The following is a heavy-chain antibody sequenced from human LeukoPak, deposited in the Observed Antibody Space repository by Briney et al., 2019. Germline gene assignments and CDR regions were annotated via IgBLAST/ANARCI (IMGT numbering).Heavy chain of an antibody. D-gene: IGHD4/OR15-4a*01. CDR3: AKESGALGAPLYDY. CDR2: ISDNGGGT. J-gene: IGHJ4*02. Sequence: PGGSLRLSCVASGFIFRNYAMSWVRQAPGEGLEWVSGISDNGGGTYYADSLKGRFTISRGNSKNMLYLQMNSLRAEDTAVYYCAKESGALGAPLYDYWGRGILVTASS. CDR1: GFIFRNYA. V-gene: IGHV3-23*01.